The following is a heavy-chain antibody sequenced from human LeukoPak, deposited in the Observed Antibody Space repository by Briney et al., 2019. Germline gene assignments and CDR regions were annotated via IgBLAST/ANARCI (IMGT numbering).Heavy chain of an antibody. CDR1: GASISNYY. D-gene: IGHD1-26*01. J-gene: IGHJ4*02. CDR3: ARLGSYHDF. V-gene: IGHV4-4*09. CDR2: IHSSGGS. Sequence: SETLSLACTVSGASISNYYWSWIRQTPEKGLEWMGHIHSSGGSSYYPSLKSRLTLSIDTSRNQLSLKLPSVTAADTAVYFCARLGSYHDFWGQGALVTVSS.